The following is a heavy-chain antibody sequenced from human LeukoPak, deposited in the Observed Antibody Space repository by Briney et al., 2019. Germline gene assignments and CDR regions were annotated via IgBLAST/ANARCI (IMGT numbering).Heavy chain of an antibody. Sequence: GESLKISCKGSGYSFTSYWIGWVRQMPGKSLEWMGIIYPGDSDTRYSPSFQGQVTISADKSISTAYLQWSSLKASDTAMYYCALPITPTYYYDSSGYYDAFDIWGQGTMVTVSS. CDR3: ALPITPTYYYDSSGYYDAFDI. V-gene: IGHV5-51*01. J-gene: IGHJ3*02. D-gene: IGHD3-22*01. CDR2: IYPGDSDT. CDR1: GYSFTSYW.